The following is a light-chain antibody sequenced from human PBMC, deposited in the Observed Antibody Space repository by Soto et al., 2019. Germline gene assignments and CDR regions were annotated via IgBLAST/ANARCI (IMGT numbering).Light chain of an antibody. CDR1: SSDVGSYNL. V-gene: IGLV2-23*02. J-gene: IGLJ1*01. CDR3: CSYAGSSYV. CDR2: EVS. Sequence: QPALTQPASVSGSPGQSITISCTGTSSDVGSYNLVSWYQQHPGKAPKLMIYEVSKRPSGVSNRFSGSKSGNTASLTIPGLQAEDEADYYCCSYAGSSYVFGTGTKVTVL.